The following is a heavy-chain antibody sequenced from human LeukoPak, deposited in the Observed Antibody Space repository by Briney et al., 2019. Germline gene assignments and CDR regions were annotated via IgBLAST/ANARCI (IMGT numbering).Heavy chain of an antibody. D-gene: IGHD3-3*01. CDR2: LFQSETT. Sequence: SETLSLTCTVSGYFISSGYYWGWIRQPPGKGLEWIGILFQSETTYYNPSLKSRVTISLDTSKNQFSLKLSSVTAADTAVYYCARFDSYDVTGYYGGYWGQGTLVTVSS. J-gene: IGHJ4*02. CDR1: GYFISSGYY. CDR3: ARFDSYDVTGYYGGY. V-gene: IGHV4-38-2*02.